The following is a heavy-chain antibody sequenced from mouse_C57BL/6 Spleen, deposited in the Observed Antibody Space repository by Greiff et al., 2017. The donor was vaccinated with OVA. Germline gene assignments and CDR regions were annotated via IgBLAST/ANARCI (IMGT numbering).Heavy chain of an antibody. J-gene: IGHJ2*01. D-gene: IGHD2-2*01. CDR1: GYTFTDYY. CDR3: ARWDPMVTTVDC. CDR2: IYPGSGNT. Sequence: QVQLQQSGAELVRPGASVKLSCKASGYTFTDYYINWVKQRPGQGLEWIARIYPGSGNTYYNEKFKGKATLTAEKSSSTAYMQLSSLTSEDSAVYFCARWDPMVTTVDCWGQGTTLTVSS. V-gene: IGHV1-76*01.